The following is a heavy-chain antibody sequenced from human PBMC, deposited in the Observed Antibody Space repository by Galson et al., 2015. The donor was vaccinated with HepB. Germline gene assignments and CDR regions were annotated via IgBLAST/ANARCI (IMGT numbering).Heavy chain of an antibody. CDR1: GGTFSSYT. CDR2: IIPILGIA. D-gene: IGHD6-13*01. J-gene: IGHJ4*02. V-gene: IGHV1-69*04. CDR3: AKDLRRYSSSWYSTVDFDY. Sequence: SVKVSCKASGGTFSSYTISWVRQAPGQGLEWMGRIIPILGIANYAQKFQGRVTITADESTSTAYMELSSLRSEDTAVYYCAKDLRRYSSSWYSTVDFDYWGQGTLVTVSS.